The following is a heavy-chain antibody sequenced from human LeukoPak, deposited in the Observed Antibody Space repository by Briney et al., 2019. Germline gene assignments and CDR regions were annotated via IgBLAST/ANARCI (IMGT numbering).Heavy chain of an antibody. Sequence: GGSLRLSRAASGFTFDDYGMSWVRQAPGKGLEWVSGINWNGGSTGYADSVKGRFTISRDNAKNSLYLQMNSLRAEDTALYYCARVGYDSSGPYYYYMDVWGKGTTVTVSS. CDR3: ARVGYDSSGPYYYYMDV. V-gene: IGHV3-20*04. J-gene: IGHJ6*03. CDR2: INWNGGST. CDR1: GFTFDDYG. D-gene: IGHD3-22*01.